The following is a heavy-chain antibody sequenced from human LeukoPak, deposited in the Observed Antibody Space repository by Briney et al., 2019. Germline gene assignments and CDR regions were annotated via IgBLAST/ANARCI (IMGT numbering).Heavy chain of an antibody. J-gene: IGHJ6*03. CDR1: GFTFSDYY. CDR2: ISSSGSTI. CDR3: ATRAVSCYYMDV. Sequence: GGSLRLSCAASGFTFSDYYMSWIRQAPGKGLEWVSYISSSGSTIYYADSVKGRFTISRDNAKNSLYLQMNSLRAEDTAVYYCATRAVSCYYMDVWGKGTTVTVSS. V-gene: IGHV3-11*01. D-gene: IGHD2-15*01.